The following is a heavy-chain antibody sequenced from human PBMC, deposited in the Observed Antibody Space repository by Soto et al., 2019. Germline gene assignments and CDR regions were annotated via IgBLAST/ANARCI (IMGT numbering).Heavy chain of an antibody. CDR3: ARDKSGVVVAAQEIDY. Sequence: ASVKVSCKASGYTFAIYAMHWVRQAPGQRLEWMGWINAGNGNTKYSQKFQGRVTITRDTSASTAYMELSSLRSEDTAVYYCARDKSGVVVAAQEIDYWGQGTLVTVSS. CDR1: GYTFAIYA. D-gene: IGHD2-15*01. CDR2: INAGNGNT. J-gene: IGHJ4*02. V-gene: IGHV1-3*01.